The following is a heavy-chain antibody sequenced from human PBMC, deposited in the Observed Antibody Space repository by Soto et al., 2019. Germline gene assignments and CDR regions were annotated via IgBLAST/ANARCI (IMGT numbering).Heavy chain of an antibody. D-gene: IGHD1-26*01. CDR1: TFNIYG. CDR2: ISYDSTKT. J-gene: IGHJ6*02. V-gene: IGHV3-30*03. Sequence: TFNIYGMHWVRQGPGNGLEWVAFISYDSTKTYYADSVKGRFTISRDNSNSALYVQMNSLTGEDTAVYYCARTRSAWSDFHYYSVHVWGQGTTVTVSS. CDR3: ARTRSAWSDFHYYSVHV.